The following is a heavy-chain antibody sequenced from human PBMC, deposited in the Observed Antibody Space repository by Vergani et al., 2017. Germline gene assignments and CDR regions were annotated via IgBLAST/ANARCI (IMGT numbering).Heavy chain of an antibody. CDR1: GFTFTNFA. Sequence: EVQLLASGGNLVQPGGSLRLSCAASGFTFTNFAMTWVRQAPGEGLEWVSGISGSGGFTYYADSVKGRFTISRDNSKNTMFLQMNNLRAEDTAVYYCAKDNVPGYYDSSGYCDYWGQGTMVTVS. J-gene: IGHJ4*03. V-gene: IGHV3-23*01. D-gene: IGHD3-22*01. CDR2: ISGSGGFT. CDR3: AKDNVPGYYDSSGYCDY.